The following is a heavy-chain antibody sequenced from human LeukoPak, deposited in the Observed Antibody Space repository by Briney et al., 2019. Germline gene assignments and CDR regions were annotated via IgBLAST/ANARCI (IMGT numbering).Heavy chain of an antibody. CDR1: GGSISSSSYY. Sequence: SETLSLTCTVSGGSISSSSYYWGWIRQPPGKGLEWVGSISYSGSTYYNPSLKSRVTISVDTSKNQFSLKLSSVTAADTAVYYCARGGRVGATDGYWNHWGQGTLVTVSS. V-gene: IGHV4-39*07. D-gene: IGHD1-26*01. CDR3: ARGGRVGATDGYWNH. CDR2: ISYSGST. J-gene: IGHJ4*02.